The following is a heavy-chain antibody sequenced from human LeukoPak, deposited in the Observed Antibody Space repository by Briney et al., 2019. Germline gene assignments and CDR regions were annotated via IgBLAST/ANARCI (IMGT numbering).Heavy chain of an antibody. D-gene: IGHD3-22*01. Sequence: GGSLRLSCAASGFTFDDYGMSWVRQAPGKGLEWVSGINRNGGSTGYADSVKGRFTISRDNSKNTLYLQMNSLRAEDTAVYYCAKASAMIVVVSKHFDYWGQGTLVTVSS. J-gene: IGHJ4*02. CDR1: GFTFDDYG. V-gene: IGHV3-20*04. CDR2: INRNGGST. CDR3: AKASAMIVVVSKHFDY.